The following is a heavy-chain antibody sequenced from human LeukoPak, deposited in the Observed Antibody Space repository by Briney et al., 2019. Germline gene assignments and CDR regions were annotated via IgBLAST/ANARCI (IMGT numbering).Heavy chain of an antibody. CDR1: GFTFSSYA. D-gene: IGHD4-17*01. CDR2: ISGSGGST. J-gene: IGHJ6*02. CDR3: AKDPRPTVYGMDV. Sequence: PGGSLRLSCVASGFTFSSYAMSWVRQAPGKGLEWVSAISGSGGSTYYADSVKGRFTISRDNSKNTLYLHMNSLRAEDTAVYYCAKDPRPTVYGMDVWGQGTTVTVSS. V-gene: IGHV3-23*01.